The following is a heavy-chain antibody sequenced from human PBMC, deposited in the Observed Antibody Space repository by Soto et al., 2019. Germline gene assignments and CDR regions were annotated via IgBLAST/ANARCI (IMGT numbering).Heavy chain of an antibody. J-gene: IGHJ4*02. CDR1: GYTFTRYA. Sequence: QVQLVQSGAEVKKPGASVKVSCKPSGYTFTRYAISWVRQAPGQGLEWMGWINAYNGNTHYAQKLQGRVTMTTDTSTSTGYMELRSLRSDDTAVYYCARDVAYGLIDYWGQGTLVTVSS. CDR3: ARDVAYGLIDY. V-gene: IGHV1-18*01. CDR2: INAYNGNT. D-gene: IGHD4-17*01.